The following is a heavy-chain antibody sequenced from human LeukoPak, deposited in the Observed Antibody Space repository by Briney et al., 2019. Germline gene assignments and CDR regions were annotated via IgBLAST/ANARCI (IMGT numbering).Heavy chain of an antibody. V-gene: IGHV4-59*01. CDR2: IYYSGST. Sequence: SETLSLTCTVSGGYISSYYWSWIRQPPGKGLEWIGYIYYSGSTNYNPSLKSRVTISVDTSKNQFSLKLSSVTAADTAVYYCARAGGFFSPFGYWGQGTLVTVSS. CDR1: GGYISSYY. J-gene: IGHJ4*02. D-gene: IGHD3-3*01. CDR3: ARAGGFFSPFGY.